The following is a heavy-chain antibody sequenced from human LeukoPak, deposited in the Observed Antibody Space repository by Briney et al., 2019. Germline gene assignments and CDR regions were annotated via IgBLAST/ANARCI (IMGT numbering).Heavy chain of an antibody. CDR1: GGSISSSSYY. Sequence: SETLSLTCTVSGGSISSSSYYWGWIRQPPGKGLEWIGSIYYSGSTYYNPSLKSRVTISVDTSKNQFSLKLSSVTAADTAVYYCARLYYYDSTDCWGQGTLVTVSS. CDR3: ARLYYYDSTDC. V-gene: IGHV4-39*07. J-gene: IGHJ4*02. CDR2: IYYSGST. D-gene: IGHD3-22*01.